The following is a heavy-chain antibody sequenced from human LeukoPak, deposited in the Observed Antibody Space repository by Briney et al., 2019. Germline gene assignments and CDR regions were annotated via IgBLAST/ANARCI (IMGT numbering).Heavy chain of an antibody. CDR2: ISGSTGST. J-gene: IGHJ6*02. D-gene: IGHD3-22*01. CDR1: GFPFSSDA. V-gene: IGHV3-23*01. CDR3: ANYYDSSGYYYYYGMDV. Sequence: GGSLRLSCAGSGFPFSSDAMNWVRQAPGKGLEWVASISGSTGSTQYADSVKGRFTVSRDNSKNTLYLQMNSLRADDTAVYYCANYYDSSGYYYYYGMDVWGQGTTVTVSS.